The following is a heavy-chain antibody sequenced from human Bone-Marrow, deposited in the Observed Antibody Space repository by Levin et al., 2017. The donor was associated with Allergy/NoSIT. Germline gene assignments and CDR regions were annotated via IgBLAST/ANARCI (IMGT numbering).Heavy chain of an antibody. J-gene: IGHJ4*02. Sequence: SLKISCAASGFIFDDYAMHWVRQAPGKVLEWVSGVSWNSDIIVYADSVKGRFTISRDNAKNSLYLQMNSLRAEDTALYYCVKDSYILVALTLDFWGQGTLVTVSS. CDR3: VKDSYILVALTLDF. V-gene: IGHV3-9*01. CDR1: GFIFDDYA. CDR2: VSWNSDII. D-gene: IGHD5-12*01.